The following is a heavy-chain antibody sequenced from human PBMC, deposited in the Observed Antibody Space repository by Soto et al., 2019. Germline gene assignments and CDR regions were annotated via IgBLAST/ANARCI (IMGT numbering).Heavy chain of an antibody. V-gene: IGHV1-3*01. CDR2: INAGNGNT. J-gene: IGHJ1*01. CDR1: GYTFTSYA. CDR3: ARDRAYGGNPGAFQH. D-gene: IGHD4-17*01. Sequence: EASVKVSCKASGYTFTSYAMHWVRQAPGQRLEWMGWINAGNGNTKYSQKFQGRVTITRDTSASTAYMELSSLRSEDTAVYYCARDRAYGGNPGAFQHWGQGTLVTVSS.